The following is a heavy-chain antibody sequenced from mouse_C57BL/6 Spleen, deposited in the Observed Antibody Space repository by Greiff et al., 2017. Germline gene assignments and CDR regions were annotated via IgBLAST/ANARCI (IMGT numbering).Heavy chain of an antibody. CDR2: IRSKSNNYAT. V-gene: IGHV10-1*01. J-gene: IGHJ1*03. D-gene: IGHD1-1*01. CDR3: VRQDYGSRPDWYFDV. CDR1: GFSFNTYA. Sequence: GGGLVQPKGSLKLSCAASGFSFNTYAMNWVRQAPGKGLEWVARIRSKSNNYATYYADSVKDRFTISRDDSESMLYLQMNNLKTEDTAMYYCVRQDYGSRPDWYFDVWGTGTTVTVSS.